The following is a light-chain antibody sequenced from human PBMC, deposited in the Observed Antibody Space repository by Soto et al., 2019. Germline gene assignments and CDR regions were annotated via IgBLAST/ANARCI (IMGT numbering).Light chain of an antibody. J-gene: IGLJ1*01. CDR3: AAWDDSLNAHYV. CDR1: SSNIGSNT. V-gene: IGLV1-44*01. Sequence: QSVLTQPPSASGTPGQRVTTSCSGSSSNIGSNTVNWYQQLPGTAPKLLIYSNNQRPSGVPDRFSGSKSGTSASLAISGLQSEDEADYYCAAWDDSLNAHYVFGTGTKVTV. CDR2: SNN.